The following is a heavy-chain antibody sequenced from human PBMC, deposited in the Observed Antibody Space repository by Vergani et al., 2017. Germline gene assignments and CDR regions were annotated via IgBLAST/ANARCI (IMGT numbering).Heavy chain of an antibody. D-gene: IGHD6-6*01. CDR1: GFTFSSYG. Sequence: VQLVESGGGVVQPGRSLRLSCAASGFTFSSYGIHWVRQAPGKGLEWVAFIRYDGSDKYYADSVKGRFNISRDNSKNTLYLQMNSLRAEDTAVYYCAKVAARNYYYYDMDVWGQGTTVTVSS. CDR3: AKVAARNYYYYDMDV. CDR2: IRYDGSDK. V-gene: IGHV3-30*02. J-gene: IGHJ6*02.